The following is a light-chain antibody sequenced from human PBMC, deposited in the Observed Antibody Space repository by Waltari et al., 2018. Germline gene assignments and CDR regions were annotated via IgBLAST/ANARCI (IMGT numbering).Light chain of an antibody. CDR3: SSYTNRDTHVI. CDR1: HSDVGGYNY. V-gene: IGLV2-14*03. J-gene: IGLJ2*01. Sequence: QSTLTQPASVSGSPGQSITISCTGTHSDVGGYNYVSWYQQLPGKAPKLMIYDVNKWPSGVSNRFSGSKSGNTASLTISGLQAEDEADYYCSSYTNRDTHVIFGGGTKLTVL. CDR2: DVN.